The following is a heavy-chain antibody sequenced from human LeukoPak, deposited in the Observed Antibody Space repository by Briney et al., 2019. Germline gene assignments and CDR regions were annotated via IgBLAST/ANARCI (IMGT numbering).Heavy chain of an antibody. CDR3: ATRRRYCSGGSCYKYYFDY. CDR1: GQSMSNNVFV. Sequence: PSETLSLTCSVSGQSMSNNVFVWGWIRQTPVKGLEYVGSVDYTGATHPNPSLKSRVTISVDTSKNQFSLKLSSVTAADTAVYYCATRRRYCSGGSCYKYYFDYWGQGTLVTVSS. J-gene: IGHJ4*02. V-gene: IGHV4-39*07. CDR2: VDYTGAT. D-gene: IGHD2-15*01.